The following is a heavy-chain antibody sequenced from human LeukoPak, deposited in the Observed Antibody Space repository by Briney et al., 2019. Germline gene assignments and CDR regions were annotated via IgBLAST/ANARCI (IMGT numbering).Heavy chain of an antibody. V-gene: IGHV3-74*01. CDR3: AYQLLPT. Sequence: LSLYSVRSGFTFKDYRMHWVRQAQGKGLVWVSRINPDGSDTNYADSVKDRFTISRDNAKSTLYLQMSSLRVEDTAVYYCAYQLLPTWGQGTPVTVSS. CDR1: GFTFKDYR. J-gene: IGHJ5*02. D-gene: IGHD2-15*01. CDR2: INPDGSDT.